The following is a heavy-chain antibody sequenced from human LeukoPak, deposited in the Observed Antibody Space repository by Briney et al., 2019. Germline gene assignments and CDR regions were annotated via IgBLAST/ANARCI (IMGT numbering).Heavy chain of an antibody. CDR2: ISDDGRKK. V-gene: IGHV3-30*03. Sequence: GGSLRLSCAASGFTFSDYYMSWIRQAPGKGLEWVAAISDDGRKKYHADSVKGRFTISRDNSRNTLLLQMNSLRGDDTALYYCVPGETGYSSSWFLGYWGQGTLVTVSS. CDR1: GFTFSDYY. D-gene: IGHD6-13*01. CDR3: VPGETGYSSSWFLGY. J-gene: IGHJ4*02.